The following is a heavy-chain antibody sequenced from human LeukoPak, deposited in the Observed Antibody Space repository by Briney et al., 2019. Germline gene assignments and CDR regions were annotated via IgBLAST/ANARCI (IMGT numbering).Heavy chain of an antibody. D-gene: IGHD3-22*01. CDR2: IDNAGSIT. J-gene: IGHJ4*02. Sequence: GGSLRLSCAASGFTFSNYWIHWVRQAPGKGLVWVSRIDNAGSITTYADSVKGRFTISRDNAKNSLYLQMNSLRAEDTAVYYCARGTNPSSLNYYDSSGYYTLFDYWGQGTLVTVSS. CDR3: ARGTNPSSLNYYDSSGYYTLFDY. V-gene: IGHV3-74*03. CDR1: GFTFSNYW.